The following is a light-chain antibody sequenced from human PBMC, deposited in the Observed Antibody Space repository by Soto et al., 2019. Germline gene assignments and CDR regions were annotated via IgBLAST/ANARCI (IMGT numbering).Light chain of an antibody. CDR3: QQYDSYPKT. CDR1: QNVNSW. V-gene: IGKV1-5*03. J-gene: IGKJ2*01. CDR2: KAS. Sequence: DVPMTQSPSTLSASIGDKVTMTCRASQNVNSWLAWYQQKPGKAPKLLIYKASILETGVPSRVSGGGSGTDFTLTISGLQPEDVATYYCQQYDSYPKTFGQGT.